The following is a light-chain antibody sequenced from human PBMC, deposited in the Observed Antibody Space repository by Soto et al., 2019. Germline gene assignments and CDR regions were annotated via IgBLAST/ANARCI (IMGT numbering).Light chain of an antibody. CDR2: SAS. CDR1: QGIDNW. J-gene: IGKJ2*01. CDR3: QQTNSFPPYT. V-gene: IGKV1-12*01. Sequence: DVQMTQSPSSVSASVGDRVTISCRASQGIDNWLAWYQQRPGKAPKILIYSASTLQAGVPARFSGSGSGTDFTLTISSLQPEDFATYFCQQTNSFPPYTLGQGTRLEIK.